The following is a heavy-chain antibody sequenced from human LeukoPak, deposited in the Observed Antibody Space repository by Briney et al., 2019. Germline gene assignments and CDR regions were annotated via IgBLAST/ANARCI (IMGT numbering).Heavy chain of an antibody. Sequence: GGSLRLSCAVSGFTFTNYAMHWVRQAPGKGLEWVALISFDGTNRYQTESVKGRSMGRFTISRDNSRNTLYLQMNSLRIEDTAVYYCAREFACPRRGYAMDVWGQGTTVTVSS. CDR1: GFTFTNYA. V-gene: IGHV3-30-3*01. CDR3: AREFACPRRGYAMDV. J-gene: IGHJ6*02. CDR2: ISFDGTNR. D-gene: IGHD3-10*01.